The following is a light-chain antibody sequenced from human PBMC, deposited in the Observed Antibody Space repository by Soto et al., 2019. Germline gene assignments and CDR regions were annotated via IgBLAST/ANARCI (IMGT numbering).Light chain of an antibody. CDR1: SSDVGGYNY. V-gene: IGLV2-14*01. CDR3: SSYTSSTPLYV. CDR2: EVS. Sequence: QSVLTQPASVSGSPGQSITISCTGTSSDVGGYNYVSWYQQHPGKAPKLMIYEVSNRPSGVSNRFSGSKSGNTASLTISGLQAEDEADYYWSSYTSSTPLYVFGTGTKATVL. J-gene: IGLJ1*01.